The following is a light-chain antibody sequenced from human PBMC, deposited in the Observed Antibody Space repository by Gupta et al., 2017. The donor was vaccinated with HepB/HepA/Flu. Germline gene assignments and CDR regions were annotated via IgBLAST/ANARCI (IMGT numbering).Light chain of an antibody. CDR3: AAWDDSRNGYV. CDR1: SSNIGSNT. CDR2: SNN. Sequence: QSVLTQPPSASATPGPTVPISCSGSSSNIGSNTVNWYQQLPGTAPKLLIYSNNQRPSGVPDRFSGSKYGTSASLAISGLQAEDEADYYCAAWDDSRNGYVFGTGTKVTVL. J-gene: IGLJ1*01. V-gene: IGLV1-44*01.